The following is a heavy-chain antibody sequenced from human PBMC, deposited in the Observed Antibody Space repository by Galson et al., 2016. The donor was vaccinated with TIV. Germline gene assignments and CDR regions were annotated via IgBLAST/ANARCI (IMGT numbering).Heavy chain of an antibody. Sequence: SLRLSCAASGFDFSGYYMSWVRQAPGKGLEWISYIGSSGSPIVYADSVKGRFTISRDNAKNSAYLQMNSLRVEDTAVYYCARERILLSAAVPRTNWFDPWGQGTLVTVSS. D-gene: IGHD2-2*01. CDR1: GFDFSGYY. J-gene: IGHJ5*02. CDR3: ARERILLSAAVPRTNWFDP. CDR2: IGSSGSPI. V-gene: IGHV3-11*01.